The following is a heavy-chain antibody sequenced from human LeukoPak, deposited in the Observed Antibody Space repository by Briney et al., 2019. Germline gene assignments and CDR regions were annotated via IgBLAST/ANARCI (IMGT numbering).Heavy chain of an antibody. D-gene: IGHD6-13*01. Sequence: SLRLSCAASGFTFDDYAMHWVRHAPGKGLEWVSGISWNSGSIGYADSVKGRFTISRDNAKNSLYLQMNSLRAEDTALYYCAKDITPYSSSWYVCLDYWGQGTLVTVSS. CDR1: GFTFDDYA. CDR2: ISWNSGSI. CDR3: AKDITPYSSSWYVCLDY. J-gene: IGHJ4*02. V-gene: IGHV3-9*01.